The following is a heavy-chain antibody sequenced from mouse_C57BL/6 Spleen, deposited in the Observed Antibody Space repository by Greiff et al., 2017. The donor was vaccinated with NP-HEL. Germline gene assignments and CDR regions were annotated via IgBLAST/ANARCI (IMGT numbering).Heavy chain of an antibody. Sequence: QVQLQQSGPELVKPGASVKISCKASGYAFSSSWMNWVKQRPGKGLEWIGRIYPGDGETNYNGKFKGKATLTADKSSSTAYMQLSSLTSEDSAVYFCARSFSITTVVATVDYWGQGTTLTVSS. D-gene: IGHD1-1*01. V-gene: IGHV1-82*01. CDR3: ARSFSITTVVATVDY. CDR1: GYAFSSSW. CDR2: IYPGDGET. J-gene: IGHJ2*01.